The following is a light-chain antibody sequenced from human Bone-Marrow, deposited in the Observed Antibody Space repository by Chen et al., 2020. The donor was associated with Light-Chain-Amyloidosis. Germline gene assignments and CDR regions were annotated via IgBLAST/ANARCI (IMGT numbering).Light chain of an antibody. CDR1: SSDVGGDNH. V-gene: IGLV2-14*01. Sequence: QSALTQPASVSGSPGQSITISCTGTSSDVGGDNHVSWYQQHPDKAPKLMIYEVTNRPSWVPDRFSGSKSDSTASLTISGLQTADEADYFCSSYTSTNTLVFGSGTRVTGL. CDR2: EVT. CDR3: SSYTSTNTLV. J-gene: IGLJ1*01.